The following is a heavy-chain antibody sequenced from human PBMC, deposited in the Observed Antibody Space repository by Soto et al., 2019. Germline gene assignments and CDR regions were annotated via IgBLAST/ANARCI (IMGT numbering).Heavy chain of an antibody. CDR1: GFTVSSNY. J-gene: IGHJ4*02. CDR2: IYSGGST. D-gene: IGHD3-10*01. V-gene: IGHV3-53*04. CDR3: ARAGYYGSGSYYNTRREFDY. Sequence: GGSLRLSCAASGFTVSSNYMSWVRQAPGKGLEWVSVIYSGGSTYYADSVKGRFTISRHNSKNTLYLQMNSLRAEDTAVYYCARAGYYGSGSYYNTRREFDYWGQGTLVNVSS.